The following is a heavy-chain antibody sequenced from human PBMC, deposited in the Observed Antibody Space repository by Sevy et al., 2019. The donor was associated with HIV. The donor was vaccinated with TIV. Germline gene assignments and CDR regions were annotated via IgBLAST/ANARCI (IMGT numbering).Heavy chain of an antibody. CDR1: GFSLSTSGVG. CDR3: VHRKFMTTAPRAFDY. Sequence: SGPTLVKPTQTLTLTCTFSGFSLSTSGVGVGWIRQPPGKALEWLALIYWNDDKRYSPSLMSRLTITKDTSKNQLGRTMTNMYTVDTATYYCVHRKFMTTAPRAFDYWGQGTLVTVSS. D-gene: IGHD4-4*01. J-gene: IGHJ4*02. V-gene: IGHV2-5*01. CDR2: IYWNDDK.